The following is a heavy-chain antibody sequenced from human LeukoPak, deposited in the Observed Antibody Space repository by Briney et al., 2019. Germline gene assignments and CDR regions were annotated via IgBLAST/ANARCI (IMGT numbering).Heavy chain of an antibody. D-gene: IGHD6-13*01. J-gene: IGHJ4*02. CDR2: ISSSGSTI. V-gene: IGHV3-48*03. CDR3: ARDVMGAAAGPFDY. Sequence: PGGSLRLSCAASGFTFSSYEMNWVRQAPGKGLEWVSYISSSGSTIYYADSVKGRFTISRDNAMNSLYLQMNSLRAEDTAVYYCARDVMGAAAGPFDYWGQGTLVTVSS. CDR1: GFTFSSYE.